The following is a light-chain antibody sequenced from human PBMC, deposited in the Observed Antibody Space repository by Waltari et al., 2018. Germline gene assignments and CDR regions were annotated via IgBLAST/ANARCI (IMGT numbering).Light chain of an antibody. CDR1: NHEMDPFNS. CDR3: SSFPGGSLV. CDR2: DVR. J-gene: IGLJ2*01. Sequence: QSALTQPPPVSGSPGQSATISCTKTNHEMDPFNSVSWYQHHPVKPPKLVIYDVRVRPSGVPDLFSGSRSGNTASLIISGLQPEDEADYYCSSFPGGSLVFGGGTELTVL. V-gene: IGLV2-11*01.